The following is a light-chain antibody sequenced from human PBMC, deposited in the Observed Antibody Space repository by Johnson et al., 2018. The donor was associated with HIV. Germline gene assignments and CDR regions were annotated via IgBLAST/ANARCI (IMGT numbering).Light chain of an antibody. CDR3: RTWDSSLRSGF. J-gene: IGLJ1*01. CDR1: SSNIGNNY. V-gene: IGLV1-51*01. Sequence: QSVLTQPPSVSAAPGQKVTISCSGSSSNIGNNYVSWYQQLPGTAPKLLIYDNNKRPSGIPDRFSGSKSGTSATLGITGLQTGDEADYYCRTWDSSLRSGFFGTGTKVTVL. CDR2: DNN.